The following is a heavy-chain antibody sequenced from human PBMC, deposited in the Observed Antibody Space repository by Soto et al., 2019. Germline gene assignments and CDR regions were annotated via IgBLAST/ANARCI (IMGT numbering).Heavy chain of an antibody. V-gene: IGHV3-9*01. CDR1: GFTFDDYA. CDR2: ISWNSGTI. D-gene: IGHD3-3*01. J-gene: IGHJ4*02. Sequence: EVQLVESGGGLVQPGRSLRLSCAASGFTFDDYAMHWVRQAPGKGLEWVSGISWNSGTIGYADSVKGRFTISRDNAKNSLYLQINSLRAEDTALYYCAKDYDFWSGCFDYWGQGTLVTVSS. CDR3: AKDYDFWSGCFDY.